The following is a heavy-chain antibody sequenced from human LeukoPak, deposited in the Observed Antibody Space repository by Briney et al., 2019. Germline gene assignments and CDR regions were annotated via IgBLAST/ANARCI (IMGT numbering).Heavy chain of an antibody. V-gene: IGHV1-69*04. CDR2: IIPILGIA. J-gene: IGHJ5*02. Sequence: SVKVSCKASGGTFSSYAISWVRQAPGQGLEWMGRIIPILGIANYAQKFQGRVTITADKSTSTAYMELRSLRSDDTAVYYCARVTDYWFDPWGQGTLVTVSS. D-gene: IGHD3/OR15-3a*01. CDR1: GGTFSSYA. CDR3: ARVTDYWFDP.